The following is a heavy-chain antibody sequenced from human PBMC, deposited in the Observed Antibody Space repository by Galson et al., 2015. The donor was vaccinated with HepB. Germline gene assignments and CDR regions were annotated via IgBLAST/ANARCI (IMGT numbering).Heavy chain of an antibody. J-gene: IGHJ4*02. V-gene: IGHV3-11*01. D-gene: IGHD5-18*01. CDR1: GFNFSDFY. Sequence: SLRLSCAVSGFNFSDFYMTWIRQAPGEGLEWISYITGSGAISYYADSVKGRFTVSRDNSKNTVSLQMNSLRAEDTAVYYCAKDGRGGHIYGDWGQGTLVTVSS. CDR2: ITGSGAIS. CDR3: AKDGRGGHIYGD.